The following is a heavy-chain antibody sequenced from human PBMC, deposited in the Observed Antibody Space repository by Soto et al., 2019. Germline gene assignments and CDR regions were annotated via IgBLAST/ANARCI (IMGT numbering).Heavy chain of an antibody. Sequence: SETLSLTCTVSGDSIRSGNHYWSWIRQPPGKGLEWIGYIYYSGSTYYSPSLKSRVTISVDTSKNQFSLKLNSVTAADTAVYYCARVDILTAYGCMDVWGQGTTVTVSS. J-gene: IGHJ6*02. V-gene: IGHV4-30-4*01. CDR1: GDSIRSGNHY. CDR3: ARVDILTAYGCMDV. CDR2: IYYSGST. D-gene: IGHD3-9*01.